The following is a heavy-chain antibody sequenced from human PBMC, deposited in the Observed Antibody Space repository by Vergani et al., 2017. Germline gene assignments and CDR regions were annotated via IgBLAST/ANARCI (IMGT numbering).Heavy chain of an antibody. CDR3: VRREGHNQAPFDN. Sequence: EVQLVESGGGVVRPGGSLRLSCVGSGFAFGDFGMSLVRQIPGKGLGWVAGINWNGGTTIYGDPVTGRFTMSRDNAKNSLYLQMNSLRDGDTALYYRVRREGHNQAPFDNGGQGTLVIVSS. CDR1: GFAFGDFG. D-gene: IGHD5-24*01. J-gene: IGHJ4*02. CDR2: INWNGGTT. V-gene: IGHV3-20*04.